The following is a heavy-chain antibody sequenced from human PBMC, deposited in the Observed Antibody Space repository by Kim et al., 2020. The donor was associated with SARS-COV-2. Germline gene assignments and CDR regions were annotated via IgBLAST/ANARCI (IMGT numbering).Heavy chain of an antibody. Sequence: GGSLRLSCAASGFTFSSYAMHWVRQAPGKGLEWVAVISYDGSNKYYADSVKGRFTISRDNSKNTLYLQMNSLRAEDTAVYYCARDALASPRSIAVADYGMDVWGQGTTVTVSS. CDR1: GFTFSSYA. J-gene: IGHJ6*02. D-gene: IGHD6-19*01. CDR3: ARDALASPRSIAVADYGMDV. V-gene: IGHV3-30*04. CDR2: ISYDGSNK.